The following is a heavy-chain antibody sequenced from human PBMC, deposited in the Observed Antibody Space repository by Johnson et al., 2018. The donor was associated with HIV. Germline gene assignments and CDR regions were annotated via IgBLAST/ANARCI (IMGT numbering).Heavy chain of an antibody. V-gene: IGHV3-20*04. Sequence: VQLVESGGGVVRPGGSLRLSCAASGFTFDDYGMSWVRQAPGKGLEWVSGLNWNGGTTFYADAVTGRFTISRDNAKNTLYLQMNSLRAEETAVYYCAREVFTIFGATQRGAFDIWDQGTMVTVSS. J-gene: IGHJ3*02. CDR3: AREVFTIFGATQRGAFDI. CDR2: LNWNGGTT. CDR1: GFTFDDYG. D-gene: IGHD3-3*01.